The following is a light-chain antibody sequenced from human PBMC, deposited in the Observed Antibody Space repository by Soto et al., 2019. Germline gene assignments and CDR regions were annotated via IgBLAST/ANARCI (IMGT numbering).Light chain of an antibody. CDR2: EVR. Sequence: QSALTQPASVSGSPGQSITISCTGTSSDVGGYNHVSWYQQHPGKAPKLIIYEVRNRPSGVSNRLSGSKSGNTASLTISGLQADDEADYYCCSYTSSSIRVFGGGTKGTVL. CDR1: SSDVGGYNH. V-gene: IGLV2-14*01. CDR3: CSYTSSSIRV. J-gene: IGLJ3*02.